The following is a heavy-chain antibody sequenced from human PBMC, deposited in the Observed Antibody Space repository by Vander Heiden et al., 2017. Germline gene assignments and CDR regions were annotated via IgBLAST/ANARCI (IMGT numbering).Heavy chain of an antibody. CDR3: AKDRASYGSESFDY. D-gene: IGHD5-18*01. CDR1: GFAVSIEA. J-gene: IGHJ4*02. V-gene: IGHV3-23*01. Sequence: EVQLLASGGGLVRPGGSLRLSCAASGFAVSIEAMNWVRQAPGKGLEWVAVISLSGSRTYYADSVKGRFTSSRDNSKNTVYLQMNSLRAEDTAVYYCAKDRASYGSESFDYWGQGTLVTVSS. CDR2: ISLSGSRT.